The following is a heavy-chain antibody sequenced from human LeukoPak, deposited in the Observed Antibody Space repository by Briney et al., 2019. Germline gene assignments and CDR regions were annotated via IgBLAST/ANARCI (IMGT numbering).Heavy chain of an antibody. J-gene: IGHJ4*02. V-gene: IGHV3-48*03. D-gene: IGHD4-17*01. CDR1: GFTFSSYE. Sequence: GGSLRLSCAASGFTFSSYEMNWVRQAPGKGLEWLPYISSSGTTIKYADSVKGRFTISRDNAKNSLYLLVNSLRAEDTAVYYCARIMITVTTSDYWGQGTLVTVSS. CDR2: ISSSGTTI. CDR3: ARIMITVTTSDY.